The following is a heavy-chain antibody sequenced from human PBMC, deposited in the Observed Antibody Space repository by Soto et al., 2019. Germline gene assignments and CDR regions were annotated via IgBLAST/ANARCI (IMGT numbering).Heavy chain of an antibody. J-gene: IGHJ1*01. CDR3: AKDIRYSSDGYFQH. Sequence: PGGSLRLSCAASGFTFDDYAMHWVRQAPGKGLEWVSGISWNSGSIGYADSVKGRFTISRDNAKNSLYLQMNSLRAEDTALYYCAKDIRYSSDGYFQHWGQGTLATVSS. CDR2: ISWNSGSI. V-gene: IGHV3-9*01. D-gene: IGHD6-25*01. CDR1: GFTFDDYA.